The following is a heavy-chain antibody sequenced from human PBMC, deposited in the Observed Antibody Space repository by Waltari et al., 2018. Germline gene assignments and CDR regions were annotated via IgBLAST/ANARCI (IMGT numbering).Heavy chain of an antibody. CDR1: GFTFSSYG. J-gene: IGHJ4*02. CDR2: TSVDGINK. D-gene: IGHD3-3*01. CDR3: AKAAFGVVEEGFDY. Sequence: QVQLVESVGGVVQPGLSLLLSCSSSGFTFSSYGMHGVRQCPGKGLEWGAVTSVDGINKKYADSVKARFTSSRDTSKNTLYLKMKSLRAEDTAVYYCAKAAFGVVEEGFDYWGQGTLVTVSS. V-gene: IGHV3-30*18.